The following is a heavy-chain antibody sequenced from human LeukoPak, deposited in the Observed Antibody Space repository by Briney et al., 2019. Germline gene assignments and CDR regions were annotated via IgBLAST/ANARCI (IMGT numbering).Heavy chain of an antibody. D-gene: IGHD3-16*02. Sequence: GGSLRLSYAASGFPFTSYWMVWVRQAPGKGLEWVANINDDGSEKNYLESLKGRFTISRDNANNSVSLHMTALRAEDTAIYYCGRIFNIWGTFRNTWGQGTQVTVSS. J-gene: IGHJ4*02. CDR3: GRIFNIWGTFRNT. CDR1: GFPFTSYW. CDR2: INDDGSEK. V-gene: IGHV3-7*01.